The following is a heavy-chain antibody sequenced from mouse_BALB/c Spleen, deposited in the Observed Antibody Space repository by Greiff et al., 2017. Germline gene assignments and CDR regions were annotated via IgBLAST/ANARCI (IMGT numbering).Heavy chain of an antibody. D-gene: IGHD1-2*01. CDR2: ISSGGST. CDR3: ARGGYYGPFAY. V-gene: IGHV5-6-5*01. CDR1: GFTFSSYA. J-gene: IGHJ3*01. Sequence: EVQVVESGGGLVKPGGSLKLSCAASGFTFSSYAMSWVRQTPEKRLEWVASISSGGSTYYPDSVKGRFTISRDNARNILYLQMSSLGSEDTAMYYCARGGYYGPFAYWGQGTLVTVSA.